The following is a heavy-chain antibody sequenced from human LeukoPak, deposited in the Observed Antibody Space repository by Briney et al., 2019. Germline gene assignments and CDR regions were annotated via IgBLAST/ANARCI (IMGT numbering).Heavy chain of an antibody. Sequence: PGRSLRLSCAASGFTFDDYGMHWVRLIPGKGLEWVSGLSWNSGSIGYADSEKGRFTISRDNAKNSLYLQMDSLRIEDTALYYCVKARRGTTTSYFDYWGQGALVTVSS. D-gene: IGHD2/OR15-2a*01. CDR2: LSWNSGSI. V-gene: IGHV3-9*01. CDR1: GFTFDDYG. J-gene: IGHJ4*02. CDR3: VKARRGTTTSYFDY.